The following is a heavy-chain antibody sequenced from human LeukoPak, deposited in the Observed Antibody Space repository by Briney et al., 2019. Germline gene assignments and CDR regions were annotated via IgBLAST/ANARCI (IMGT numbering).Heavy chain of an antibody. V-gene: IGHV4-59*01. CDR3: VRGAGRDGFNP. CDR1: GVSIISSY. Sequence: SETLCLTCTVSGVSIISSYWSWIRQPPGKGLEWIGYIYYSGDTNYNPSLRGRVTMSVDTSKNQFSLRLTSVTAADTAMYYCVRGAGRDGFNPRGQGTLVTVSS. D-gene: IGHD5-24*01. J-gene: IGHJ5*02. CDR2: IYYSGDT.